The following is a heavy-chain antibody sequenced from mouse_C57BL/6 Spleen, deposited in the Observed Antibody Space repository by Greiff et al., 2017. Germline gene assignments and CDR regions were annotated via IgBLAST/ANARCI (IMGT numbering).Heavy chain of an antibody. CDR2: IDPYSGGT. Sequence: VQLQQPGAELVKPGASVKLSCKASGYTFTSHWMHWVKQRPGRGLEWIGRIDPYSGGTKYNEKFKSKATLTVDKPSSTAYLQLSSLTSEDSAVYYCARRRYEHDEGLDYWGQGTSLTVSS. CDR1: GYTFTSHW. J-gene: IGHJ2*02. V-gene: IGHV1-72*01. D-gene: IGHD2-4*01. CDR3: ARRRYEHDEGLDY.